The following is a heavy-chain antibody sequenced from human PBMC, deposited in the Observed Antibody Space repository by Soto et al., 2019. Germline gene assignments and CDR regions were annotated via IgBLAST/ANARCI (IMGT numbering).Heavy chain of an antibody. J-gene: IGHJ4*02. CDR3: ARDPEYYYDSSGYSDY. Sequence: EVQLVESGGGLVQPGGSLRLSCAASGFTFSSYWMSWVRQAPGKGLEWVANIKQDGSEKYYVDSVKGRFTISRDNAKNSLYLQMNSLRAEDTAVYYCARDPEYYYDSSGYSDYWGQGTLVTVSS. V-gene: IGHV3-7*03. CDR1: GFTFSSYW. D-gene: IGHD3-22*01. CDR2: IKQDGSEK.